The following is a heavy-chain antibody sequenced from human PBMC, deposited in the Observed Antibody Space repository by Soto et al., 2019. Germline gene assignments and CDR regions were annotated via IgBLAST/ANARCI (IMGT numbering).Heavy chain of an antibody. D-gene: IGHD6-19*01. V-gene: IGHV3-30-3*01. J-gene: IGHJ5*02. CDR3: ARDSRHLYSSGSGGWFDP. Sequence: GGSLRLSCAASGFTFSSYAMHWVRQAPGKGLEWVAVISYDGSNKYYADSVKGRFTISRDNSKNTLYLQMNSLRAEDTAVYYCARDSRHLYSSGSGGWFDPWRQGTLVTVSS. CDR2: ISYDGSNK. CDR1: GFTFSSYA.